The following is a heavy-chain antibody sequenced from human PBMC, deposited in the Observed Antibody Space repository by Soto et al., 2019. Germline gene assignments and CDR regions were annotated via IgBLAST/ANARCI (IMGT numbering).Heavy chain of an antibody. D-gene: IGHD3-10*01. CDR2: ISGSGGST. CDR3: AIESLSSVGVIPYFDY. CDR1: GFTFNIYA. V-gene: IGHV3-23*01. Sequence: PGWSIRLSFAASGFTFNIYAVSWFRQAPGKGLEWVSAISGSGGSTYYADSVKGRFTISRDNSKNTLYRQMNSLRAEDTAVYYCAIESLSSVGVIPYFDYWGQGSMVTV. J-gene: IGHJ4*02.